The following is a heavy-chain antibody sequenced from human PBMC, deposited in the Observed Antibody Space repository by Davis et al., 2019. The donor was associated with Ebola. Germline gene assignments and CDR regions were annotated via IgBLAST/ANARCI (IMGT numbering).Heavy chain of an antibody. CDR1: GFTFSSYA. D-gene: IGHD3-22*01. J-gene: IGHJ4*02. CDR2: ISGSGGST. V-gene: IGHV3-23*01. CDR3: ARDKGSITMIEDY. Sequence: GGSLRLSCAASGFTFSSYAMSWVRQAPGKGLEWVSAISGSGGSTYYADSVKGRFTISRDNPKNTLYLQMNSLRAEDTAVYYCARDKGSITMIEDYWGQGTLVTVSS.